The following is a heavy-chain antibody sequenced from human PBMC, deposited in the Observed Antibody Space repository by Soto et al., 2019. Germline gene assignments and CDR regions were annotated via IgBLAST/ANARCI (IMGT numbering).Heavy chain of an antibody. D-gene: IGHD2-21*02. J-gene: IGHJ1*01. Sequence: ASVKVSCKASGGTFSSYTISWVRQAPGQGLEWMGRIIPILGIANYAQKFQGRVTITADKSTSTAYMELSSLRSEDTDVYYCARAGECGGDCYSYFQHWGQGTLVTVSS. CDR1: GGTFSSYT. CDR3: ARAGECGGDCYSYFQH. V-gene: IGHV1-69*02. CDR2: IIPILGIA.